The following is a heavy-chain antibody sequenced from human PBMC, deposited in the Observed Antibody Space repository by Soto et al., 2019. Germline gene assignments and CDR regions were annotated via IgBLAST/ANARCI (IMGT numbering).Heavy chain of an antibody. V-gene: IGHV3-53*01. D-gene: IGHD2-2*01. J-gene: IGHJ4*02. Sequence: GGCLRLSCAVSGLTVSTKYMTWVRQAPGMGLEWVGGIYRGGNTYHADTVQGRFSISRDNSKNTVDLQMNSLRAKDTAMYYCASVGYCSTNTCPPAWGKGTMVTVSS. CDR3: ASVGYCSTNTCPPA. CDR2: IYRGGNT. CDR1: GLTVSTKY.